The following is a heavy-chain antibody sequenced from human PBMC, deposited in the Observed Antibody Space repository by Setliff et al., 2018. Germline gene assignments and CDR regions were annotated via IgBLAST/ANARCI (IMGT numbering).Heavy chain of an antibody. J-gene: IGHJ6*03. CDR3: VKWDSKYVSGSHYMDV. D-gene: IGHD3-16*01. CDR1: GFAFSSYG. Sequence: GGSLRLSCAASGFAFSSYGMHWVRQAPGKGLEWVAFIRFDGTNKYYADSVKGRFTISRDNSKNTLYLQVNTLRPEGTAVYYCVKWDSKYVSGSHYMDVWGKGTTVTVS. V-gene: IGHV3-30*02. CDR2: IRFDGTNK.